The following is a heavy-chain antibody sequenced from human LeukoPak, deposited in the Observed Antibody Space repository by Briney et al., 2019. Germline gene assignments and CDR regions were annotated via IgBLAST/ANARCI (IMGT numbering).Heavy chain of an antibody. J-gene: IGHJ4*02. CDR1: GYSFTNYW. V-gene: IGHV5-51*01. D-gene: IGHD3-22*01. CDR3: ARRWYDSSGYSRHFDY. Sequence: GESLKISCKGSGYSFTNYWIGWVRQMPGKGLEWMGIIYPGDSDSRYSPSFQGQVTISADKSITTAYLQWSSLRASDTAIYYCARRWYDSSGYSRHFDYWGQGTLVTVPS. CDR2: IYPGDSDS.